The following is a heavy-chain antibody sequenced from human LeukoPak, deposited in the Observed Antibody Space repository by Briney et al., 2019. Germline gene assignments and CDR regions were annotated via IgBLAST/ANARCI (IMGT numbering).Heavy chain of an antibody. Sequence: GGSLRLSCAASGFTFSSYAMSWVRHAPGKGLEWVSAISGSGGSTYYADSVKGRFTISRDNSKNTLYLQMNSLRAEDTAVYYCAKEPRYSSGWYSSFDYWGQGTLVTVSS. J-gene: IGHJ4*02. CDR3: AKEPRYSSGWYSSFDY. CDR2: ISGSGGST. CDR1: GFTFSSYA. V-gene: IGHV3-23*01. D-gene: IGHD6-19*01.